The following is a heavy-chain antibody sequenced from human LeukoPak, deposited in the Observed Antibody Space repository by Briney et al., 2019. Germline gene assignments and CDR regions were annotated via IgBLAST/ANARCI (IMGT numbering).Heavy chain of an antibody. CDR1: GFTFSDYY. Sequence: GGSLRLSCAASGFTFSDYYMSWIRQAPGKGLEWVSYISSSGSTIYYADSVKGRFTIPRDNAKNPLYLQMNSLRAEDTAVYYCARDGGHTGDDAFDIWGQGTMVTVSS. CDR2: ISSSGSTI. V-gene: IGHV3-11*01. CDR3: ARDGGHTGDDAFDI. J-gene: IGHJ3*02. D-gene: IGHD3-16*01.